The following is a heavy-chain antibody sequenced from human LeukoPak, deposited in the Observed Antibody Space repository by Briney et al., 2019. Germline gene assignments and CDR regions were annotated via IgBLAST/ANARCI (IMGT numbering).Heavy chain of an antibody. J-gene: IGHJ4*02. CDR3: AGVSSSGWSGGFDY. Sequence: ASVKVSCKASGYTFTSYAMHWVRQAPGQRLEWMGWINAGNGNTKYSQKFQGRVTITRDTSASTAYMELSNLRSEDTAVYYCAGVSSSGWSGGFDYWGQGTLVTVSS. CDR1: GYTFTSYA. D-gene: IGHD6-19*01. CDR2: INAGNGNT. V-gene: IGHV1-3*01.